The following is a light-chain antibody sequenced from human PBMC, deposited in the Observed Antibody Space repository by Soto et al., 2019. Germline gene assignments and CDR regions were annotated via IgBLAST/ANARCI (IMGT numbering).Light chain of an antibody. CDR3: QKYNNWPQIT. Sequence: EIVMKQSPATLSVSPGERATLSCRASQSVSSNLAWYQQKPGQAPRLLIYGASNRATGIPARFSGSGSGTEFTLTISRLQSEDFAVYYCQKYNNWPQITFGGGTKVDIK. J-gene: IGKJ4*01. CDR1: QSVSSN. CDR2: GAS. V-gene: IGKV3-15*01.